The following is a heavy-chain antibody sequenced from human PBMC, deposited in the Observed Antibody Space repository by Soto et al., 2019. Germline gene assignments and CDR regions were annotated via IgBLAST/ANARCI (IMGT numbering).Heavy chain of an antibody. CDR3: ARGVATFPWATYYYYGMDV. V-gene: IGHV4-31*03. Sequence: PSETLSLTCTVSGGSISSGGYYWSWIRQHPGKGLEWIGYIYYSGSTYYNPFLKSRVTISVDTSKNQFSLKLSSVTAADTAVYYCARGVATFPWATYYYYGMDVWGQGTTVTVSS. D-gene: IGHD5-12*01. CDR2: IYYSGST. J-gene: IGHJ6*02. CDR1: GGSISSGGYY.